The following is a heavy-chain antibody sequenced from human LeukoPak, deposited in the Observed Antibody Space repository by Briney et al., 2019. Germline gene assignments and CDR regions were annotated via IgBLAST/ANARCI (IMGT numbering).Heavy chain of an antibody. CDR3: AAGYNWNYERLGYYFDY. CDR2: ISAYNGNT. J-gene: IGHJ4*02. D-gene: IGHD1-7*01. CDR1: GYTFTSYG. Sequence: GASVKVSCKASGYTFTSYGISWVRQAPGQGLEWMGWISAYNGNTNYAQKLQGRVTMTTDTSTSTAYMELSSLRSEDTAMYYCAAGYNWNYERLGYYFDYWGQGTLVTVSS. V-gene: IGHV1-18*01.